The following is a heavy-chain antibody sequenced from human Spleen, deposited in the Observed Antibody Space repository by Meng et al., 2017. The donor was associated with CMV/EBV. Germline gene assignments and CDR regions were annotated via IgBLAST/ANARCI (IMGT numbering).Heavy chain of an antibody. D-gene: IGHD3-22*01. CDR2: VNTKSGDT. CDR1: GYTFTGYY. J-gene: IGHJ4*02. Sequence: ASVKVSCKASGYTFTGYYMHWVRQAPGQGLEWMGWVNTKSGDTSYAQDFQGRVTMTRDTSISTAYMELRGLRSDDTALYYCARVLYDSSGYFLFDYWGQGTLVTVSS. V-gene: IGHV1-2*02. CDR3: ARVLYDSSGYFLFDY.